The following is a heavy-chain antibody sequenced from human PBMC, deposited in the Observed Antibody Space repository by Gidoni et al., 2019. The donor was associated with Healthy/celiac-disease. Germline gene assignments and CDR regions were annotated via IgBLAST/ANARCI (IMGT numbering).Heavy chain of an antibody. V-gene: IGHV3-30-3*01. J-gene: IGHJ6*03. CDR1: GFTFSSYA. CDR2: ISYDGSNK. Sequence: QVQLVESGGGVVQPGRSLRLPWSASGFTFSSYALHLVRQAPGKGLVWVAVISYDGSNKYYADSVKGRFTISRDNSKNTLYLQMNSLRAEDTAVYYCARVPRYYYYMDVWGKGTTVTVSS. CDR3: ARVPRYYYYMDV.